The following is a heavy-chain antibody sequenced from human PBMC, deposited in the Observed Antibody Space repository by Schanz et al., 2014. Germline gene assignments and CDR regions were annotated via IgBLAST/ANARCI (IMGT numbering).Heavy chain of an antibody. CDR3: ARVVRLAYCGGDCYSGGYFDL. CDR2: TSNDGSFT. V-gene: IGHV3-74*01. Sequence: EVQLVESGGGLVQPGGSLRLSCAASGFTFSDSWMHWVRQAPGKGLVWVSRTSNDGSFTTFADSVKGRFTISRDNAKNSLYLQMNSLRAEDTAVYYCARVVRLAYCGGDCYSGGYFDLWGRGTLVTVSS. J-gene: IGHJ2*01. CDR1: GFTFSDSW. D-gene: IGHD2-21*01.